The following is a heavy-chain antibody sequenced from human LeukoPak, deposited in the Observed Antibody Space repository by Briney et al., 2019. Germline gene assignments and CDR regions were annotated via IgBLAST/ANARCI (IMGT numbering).Heavy chain of an antibody. CDR2: IYYSGST. CDR1: GGSISSYY. CDR3: ARGEGIAAASDY. J-gene: IGHJ4*02. D-gene: IGHD6-13*01. V-gene: IGHV4-59*01. Sequence: SETLSLTCTVSGGSISSYYWSWIRQPPGKGLEWIGYIYYSGSTNYNPSLKSRVTISVDTSKNQFSLKLSSVTAADTAVYHCARGEGIAAASDYWGQGTLVTVSS.